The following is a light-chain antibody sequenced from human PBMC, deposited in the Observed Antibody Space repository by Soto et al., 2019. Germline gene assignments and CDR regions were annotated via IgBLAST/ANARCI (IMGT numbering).Light chain of an antibody. Sequence: EIVMTQSPATLSVSPGERATLSCRASQSVSSNLAWYQQKPGQAPRLLMYGASTRATGIAARFSGSGSGTESTLTISSLYYEYFAFYYWQHNHNAPLTFGAGTKVDIK. V-gene: IGKV3-15*01. CDR2: GAS. CDR1: QSVSSN. J-gene: IGKJ3*01. CDR3: QHNHNAPLT.